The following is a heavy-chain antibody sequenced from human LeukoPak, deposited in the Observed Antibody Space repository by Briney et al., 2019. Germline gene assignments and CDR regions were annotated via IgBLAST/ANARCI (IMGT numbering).Heavy chain of an antibody. CDR3: ARGYTYYGSGSPPGGV. CDR1: GGSFSGYY. V-gene: IGHV4-34*01. J-gene: IGHJ6*04. CDR2: IDHSGSS. D-gene: IGHD3-10*01. Sequence: SETLSLTCAVYGGSFSGYYWSWIRHPPGRGLEWIAEIDHSGSSHYNPSLKSRVIISVDMSQHQVSLRLNSLTAADTAVYYCARGYTYYGSGSPPGGVWGNGTSVIVSS.